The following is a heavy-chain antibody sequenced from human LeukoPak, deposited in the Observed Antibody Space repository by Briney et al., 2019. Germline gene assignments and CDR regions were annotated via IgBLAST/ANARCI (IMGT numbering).Heavy chain of an antibody. CDR1: GFTFSSYG. Sequence: GGSLRLSCAASGFTFSSYGMSWVRQAPGKGLEWVSVISGSGGSTYYADSVKGRFTISRDNSKNTLYLQINSLRAEDTAVCYCAKDSTYCSGGSCYLPDTFDIWGQGTMVTVSS. J-gene: IGHJ3*02. V-gene: IGHV3-23*01. CDR3: AKDSTYCSGGSCYLPDTFDI. D-gene: IGHD2-15*01. CDR2: ISGSGGST.